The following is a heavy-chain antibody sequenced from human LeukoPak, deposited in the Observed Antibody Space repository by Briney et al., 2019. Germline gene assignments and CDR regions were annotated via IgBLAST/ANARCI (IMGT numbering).Heavy chain of an antibody. CDR1: GFTFSSYS. D-gene: IGHD6-19*01. CDR3: ARAPRGFRDSSGWYLGFDY. Sequence: GGSLRLSCAAFGFTFSSYSMNWVRQAPGKGLEWVSYISSSSTIYYADSVKGRFTISRENAKNSLYLQMNSLRAGDTAVYYCARAPRGFRDSSGWYLGFDYWGQGTLVTVSS. J-gene: IGHJ4*02. CDR2: ISSSSTI. V-gene: IGHV3-48*01.